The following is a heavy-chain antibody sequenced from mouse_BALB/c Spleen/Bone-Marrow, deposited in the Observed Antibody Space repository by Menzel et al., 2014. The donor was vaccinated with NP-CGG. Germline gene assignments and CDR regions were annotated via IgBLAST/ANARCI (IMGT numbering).Heavy chain of an antibody. CDR2: IDLSDSET. J-gene: IGHJ4*01. D-gene: IGHD2-3*01. CDR1: GYTFTSYW. V-gene: IGHV1-69*02. Sequence: QVQLQQSGAELVKPGAPVKLSCKASGYTFTSYWMNWVQQRPGRGLEWIGRIDLSDSETHYNQKFKDKATLTVDKSSSTAYIQLSSLTSEDAAVYYCARALEDGYYYAMDYWGQGTSVTVSS. CDR3: ARALEDGYYYAMDY.